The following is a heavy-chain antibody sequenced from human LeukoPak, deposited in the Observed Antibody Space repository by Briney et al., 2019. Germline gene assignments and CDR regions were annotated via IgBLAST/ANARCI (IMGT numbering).Heavy chain of an antibody. CDR2: IKPRDDST. Sequence: ASVKVSCKAFGFTFSSYHIHWVRQAPGQGLEWMGIIKPRDDSTIYAQKFQGRLITTWDTSTSTAYMELSSLRSDDTALYYCAGDFVWAVDYWGQGSLVTVSS. D-gene: IGHD3-16*01. CDR1: GFTFSSYH. CDR3: AGDFVWAVDY. V-gene: IGHV1-46*01. J-gene: IGHJ4*02.